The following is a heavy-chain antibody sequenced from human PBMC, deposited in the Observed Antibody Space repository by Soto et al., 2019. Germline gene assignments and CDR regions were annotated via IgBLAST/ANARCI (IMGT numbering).Heavy chain of an antibody. V-gene: IGHV4-4*02. CDR2: IYHSGST. Sequence: SETLSLTCAVSSGSISSSNWWSWVRQPPGKGLEWIREIYHSGSTNYNPSLKSRVTISVDKSKNQFSLKLSSVTAADTAVYYCARDTLGESQYGSGSLVGKSTFVFDPWGQGTLVTV. D-gene: IGHD3-10*01. CDR1: SGSISSSNW. J-gene: IGHJ5*02. CDR3: ARDTLGESQYGSGSLVGKSTFVFDP.